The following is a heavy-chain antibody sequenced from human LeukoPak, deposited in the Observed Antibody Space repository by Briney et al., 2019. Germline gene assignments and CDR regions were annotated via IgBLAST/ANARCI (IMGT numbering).Heavy chain of an antibody. Sequence: GGSLRLSCAASGFTFSSYSMNWVRRAPGKGLEWVSSISSSSTYIYYADSVKGRFTISRDNAKNSLYLQMNSLRAEDTAVYYCAREDRSGAIDYWGQGTLVTVSS. V-gene: IGHV3-21*01. J-gene: IGHJ4*02. D-gene: IGHD1-26*01. CDR2: ISSSSTYI. CDR3: AREDRSGAIDY. CDR1: GFTFSSYS.